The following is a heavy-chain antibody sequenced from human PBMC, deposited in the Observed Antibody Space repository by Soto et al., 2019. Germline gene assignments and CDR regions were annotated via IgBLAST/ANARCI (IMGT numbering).Heavy chain of an antibody. V-gene: IGHV3-11*04. CDR2: ISSSGSAI. Sequence: GGSLRLSCAASGFTFSDYYMSWIRQAPGKGLEWLSYISSSGSAIYYADSVKGRFTISRDNAKNSLYLQMNSLRAEDTAVYYCASQSSEWLLFASWGQGTLVTVSS. CDR3: ASQSSEWLLFAS. CDR1: GFTFSDYY. J-gene: IGHJ4*02. D-gene: IGHD5-12*01.